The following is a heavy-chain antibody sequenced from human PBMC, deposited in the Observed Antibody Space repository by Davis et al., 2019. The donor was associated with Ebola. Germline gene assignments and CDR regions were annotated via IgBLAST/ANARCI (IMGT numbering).Heavy chain of an antibody. V-gene: IGHV3-7*01. CDR3: ARESGY. Sequence: GESLKISCAASGFIFSSYWMSWVRQAPGKGLEWVANIKQDGSEKYYVDSVKSRFTISRDNAKNSLYLQMNSLRAEDTAVYYCARESGYWGQGTLVTVSS. D-gene: IGHD3-10*01. CDR2: IKQDGSEK. J-gene: IGHJ4*02. CDR1: GFIFSSYW.